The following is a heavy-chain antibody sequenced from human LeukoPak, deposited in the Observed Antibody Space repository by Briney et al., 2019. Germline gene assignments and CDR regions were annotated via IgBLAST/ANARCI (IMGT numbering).Heavy chain of an antibody. Sequence: SETLSLTCTVSGGSISSYYWSWIRQPPGKGLEWIGYIYYSGSTNYNPSLKSRVTISVDTSKNQFSLKLSSVTAADTAVYYCARGRQRTYYDIWKTSYYYYYGMDVWGQGTTVTVSS. CDR1: GGSISSYY. CDR3: ARGRQRTYYDIWKTSYYYYYGMDV. CDR2: IYYSGST. J-gene: IGHJ6*02. V-gene: IGHV4-59*12. D-gene: IGHD3-3*01.